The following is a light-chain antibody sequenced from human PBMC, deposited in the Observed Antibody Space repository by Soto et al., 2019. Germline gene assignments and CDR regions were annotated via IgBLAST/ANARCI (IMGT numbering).Light chain of an antibody. V-gene: IGKV2-28*01. CDR3: MQALQTPIT. Sequence: DILMTQSPLSLPVTAGEPASISCRSSQSLVHSNGYNYLDWYLQKPGQSPQLLIYLGSNRASGAPDTFSGSGSGTDFTLKISRVEAEDVGVYYCMQALQTPITFGQGTRLDIX. J-gene: IGKJ5*01. CDR2: LGS. CDR1: QSLVHSNGYNY.